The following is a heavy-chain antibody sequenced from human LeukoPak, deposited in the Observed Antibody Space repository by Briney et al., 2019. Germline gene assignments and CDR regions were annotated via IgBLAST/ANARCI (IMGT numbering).Heavy chain of an antibody. CDR3: AREAVFAYGPFDY. J-gene: IGHJ4*02. CDR1: GFTFSSYG. D-gene: IGHD3-3*01. Sequence: GGSLRLSCAASGFTFSSYGMHWVRQAPGKGLEWVAVIWYDGSNKYYADSVKGRFTISRDNAKNSLYLQMNSLRAEDTAVYYCAREAVFAYGPFDYWGQGTLVTVSS. CDR2: IWYDGSNK. V-gene: IGHV3-33*01.